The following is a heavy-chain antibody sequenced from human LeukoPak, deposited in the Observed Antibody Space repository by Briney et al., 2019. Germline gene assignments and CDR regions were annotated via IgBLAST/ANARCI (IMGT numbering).Heavy chain of an antibody. CDR1: GFTFSSYW. CDR3: ARVTTRAVLDAFDI. V-gene: IGHV3-7*01. J-gene: IGHJ3*02. Sequence: GGTLRLSCAASGFTFSSYWMSWVRQAPGKGLEWVANIKQDGSEKYYVDSVKGRFTISRDNAKNSLCLQMNSLRAEDTAVYYCARVTTRAVLDAFDIWGQGTMVTVSS. D-gene: IGHD3-22*01. CDR2: IKQDGSEK.